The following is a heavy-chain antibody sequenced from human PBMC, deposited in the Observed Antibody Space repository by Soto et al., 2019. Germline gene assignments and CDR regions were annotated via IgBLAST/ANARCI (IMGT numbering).Heavy chain of an antibody. Sequence: QVQLVESGGGVVQPGRSLRLSCAASGFTFSSYGMHWVRQAPGKGLEWVAVIWYDGSNKYYADSVKGRFTISRDNSKNTLYLQMNSLRVEDTAVYYCARDLSGAIDYWGQGTLVTVSS. CDR2: IWYDGSNK. V-gene: IGHV3-33*01. CDR3: ARDLSGAIDY. J-gene: IGHJ4*02. D-gene: IGHD6-19*01. CDR1: GFTFSSYG.